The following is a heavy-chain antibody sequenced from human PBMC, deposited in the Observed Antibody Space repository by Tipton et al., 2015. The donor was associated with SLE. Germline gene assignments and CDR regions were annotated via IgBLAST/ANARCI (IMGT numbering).Heavy chain of an antibody. D-gene: IGHD3-22*01. Sequence: QLVQSGAEVKEPGESLKISCKGSGYRFTSHWIAWVRQMPGKGLEWMGIIHPGDSDTRYSPSFQGQVTISADKSVSTAYLQWSSLKASDTAMYYCSRRFSDSSGYKYFFDYWGQGTQVTVSS. CDR1: GYRFTSHW. V-gene: IGHV5-51*01. J-gene: IGHJ4*02. CDR2: IHPGDSDT. CDR3: SRRFSDSSGYKYFFDY.